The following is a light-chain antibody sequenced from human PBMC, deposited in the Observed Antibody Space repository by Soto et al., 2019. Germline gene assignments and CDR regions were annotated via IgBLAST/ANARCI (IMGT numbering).Light chain of an antibody. V-gene: IGLV2-14*01. CDR2: DVS. Sequence: QSVLTQPASVSGSPGQSITISCTGTSSDVGAYNYVSWYQQHPGKAPKLMIYDVSNRPSGVSNRFSGSKSGNTASLTISGLQAEDEADYYCSSRTRRNTRVFGTGTKVTVL. CDR3: SSRTRRNTRV. J-gene: IGLJ1*01. CDR1: SSDVGAYNY.